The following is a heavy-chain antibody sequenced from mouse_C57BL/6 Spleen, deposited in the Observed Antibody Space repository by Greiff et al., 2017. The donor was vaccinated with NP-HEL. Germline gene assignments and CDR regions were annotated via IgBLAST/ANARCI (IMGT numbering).Heavy chain of an antibody. J-gene: IGHJ1*03. CDR3: ARMPPYDYDSYWYFDV. CDR2: ILPSIGRT. Sequence: VQLQQSGSELRSPGSSVKLSCKDFDSEVFPIAYMSWVRQKPGHGFEWIGGILPSIGRTIYGEKFEDKATLDADTLSNTAYLELNSLTSEDSAIYYCARMPPYDYDSYWYFDVWGTGTTVTVSS. D-gene: IGHD2-4*01. CDR1: DSEVFPIAY. V-gene: IGHV15-2*01.